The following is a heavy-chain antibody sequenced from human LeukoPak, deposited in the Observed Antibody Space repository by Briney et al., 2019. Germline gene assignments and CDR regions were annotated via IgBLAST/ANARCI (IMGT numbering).Heavy chain of an antibody. CDR2: INHSGST. D-gene: IGHD3-22*01. CDR1: GGSFSGYY. CDR3: ARTITMIVVARSGYFDY. Sequence: SETLSLTCAVYGGSFSGYYWSWIRQPPGKGLEWIGEINHSGSTNYNPSLKSRVTISVDMSKNQFSLKLSSVTAADTAVYYCARTITMIVVARSGYFDYWGQGTLVTVSS. J-gene: IGHJ4*02. V-gene: IGHV4-34*01.